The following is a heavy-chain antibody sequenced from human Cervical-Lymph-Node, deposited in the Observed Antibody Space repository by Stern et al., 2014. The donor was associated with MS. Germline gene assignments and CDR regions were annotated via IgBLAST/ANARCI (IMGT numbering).Heavy chain of an antibody. CDR2: ISTSGSET. Sequence: QVQLVESGGGLVKPGGSLRLSCAASGFSFSDYYMRWIRLAPGKGLEWVSYISTSGSETYYKDSVKCRFPISRDNARNSLYLQMNSLRVDDTAVYFCARDIVATTLFDYWGRGVLVTVSP. V-gene: IGHV3-11*01. D-gene: IGHD4-11*01. CDR3: ARDIVATTLFDY. J-gene: IGHJ4*01. CDR1: GFSFSDYY.